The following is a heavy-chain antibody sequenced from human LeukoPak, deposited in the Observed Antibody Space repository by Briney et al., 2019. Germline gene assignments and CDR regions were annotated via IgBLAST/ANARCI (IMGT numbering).Heavy chain of an antibody. CDR1: GFTFSSYA. V-gene: IGHV3-23*01. CDR2: ISGSGDST. J-gene: IGHJ4*02. CDR3: AHVAGWAAAGTYYFDY. D-gene: IGHD6-13*01. Sequence: GGSLRLSCAASGFTFSSYAMSWVRRAPGKGPEWVSAISGSGDSTYYADSVKGRFTISRDNSKNTLYLQMNSLRAEDTAVYYCAHVAGWAAAGTYYFDYWGQGTLVTVSS.